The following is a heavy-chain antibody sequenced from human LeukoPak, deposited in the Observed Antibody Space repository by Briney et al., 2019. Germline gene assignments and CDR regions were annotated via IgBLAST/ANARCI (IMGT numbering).Heavy chain of an antibody. CDR1: GFTFGDYA. Sequence: GRSLRLSCTASGFTFGDYAMSWVRQAPGKGLEWVGFIRKKGFGGTTEYAASVKGRFTISRDDSNSIAYLQMNSLKTEDTAVYYCARANRVNGVCYHFDYWGQGTLVIVSS. CDR2: IRKKGFGGTT. V-gene: IGHV3-49*04. CDR3: ARANRVNGVCYHFDY. D-gene: IGHD2-8*01. J-gene: IGHJ4*02.